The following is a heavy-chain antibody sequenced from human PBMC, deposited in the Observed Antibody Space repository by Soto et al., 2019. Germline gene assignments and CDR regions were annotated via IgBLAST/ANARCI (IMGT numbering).Heavy chain of an antibody. CDR2: INHSGST. CDR1: GGSFSGYY. D-gene: IGHD2-2*02. J-gene: IGHJ6*03. Sequence: SETLSLTCAVYGGSFSGYYWSWIRQPPGKGLEWIGEINHSGSTNYNPSLKSRVTISVDTSKNQFSLKLSSVTAADTAVYYCARVGCSSTSCYTVDYYYYMDVWGKGTTVTVSS. V-gene: IGHV4-34*01. CDR3: ARVGCSSTSCYTVDYYYYMDV.